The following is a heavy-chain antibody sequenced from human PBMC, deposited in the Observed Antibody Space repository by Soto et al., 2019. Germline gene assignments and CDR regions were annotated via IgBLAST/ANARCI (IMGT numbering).Heavy chain of an antibody. CDR3: ARESSSSCHDY. Sequence: QVQLVQSGAEVKKPGASVKVSCKASGYTFTSYGISWVRQAPGQGLEWMGWISAYNGNTNYAQKLKGRXTXTXXTSTSKAYMELRSLRSDDTAVYYCARESSSSCHDYWGQGTLVTVSS. D-gene: IGHD6-13*01. CDR2: ISAYNGNT. CDR1: GYTFTSYG. J-gene: IGHJ4*02. V-gene: IGHV1-18*01.